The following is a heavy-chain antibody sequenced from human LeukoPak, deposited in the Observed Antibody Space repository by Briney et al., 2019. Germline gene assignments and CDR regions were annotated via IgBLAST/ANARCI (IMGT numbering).Heavy chain of an antibody. CDR2: IIPSSSYT. CDR1: GFTFSDYY. D-gene: IGHD2-2*02. J-gene: IGHJ5*02. CDR3: ARDWYCSSSICYTDRNWFDP. Sequence: GGSLRLSCAASGFTFSDYYMSWIRQAPGKGLEWVSYIIPSSSYTDYADSVRGRFTISRDNAKNLLYLQMNSLRPEDTAVYYCARDWYCSSSICYTDRNWFDPWGQGTLVTVSS. V-gene: IGHV3-11*05.